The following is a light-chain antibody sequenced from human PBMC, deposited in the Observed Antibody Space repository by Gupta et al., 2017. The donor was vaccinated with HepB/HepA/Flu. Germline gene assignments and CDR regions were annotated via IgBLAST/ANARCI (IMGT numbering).Light chain of an antibody. CDR1: QSVLYSSNNKNY. CDR2: WSS. V-gene: IGKV4-1*01. Sequence: DIVWTHSPDSLALSLGERATIIRKSSQSVLYSSNNKNYLAWYQQKPGQTPRLLIYWSSTRDSGVPDRFSGSGSGTDFTLTISSLKAEDLAVYYCLQYYSIPITFGQGTQLEIK. CDR3: LQYYSIPIT. J-gene: IGKJ5*01.